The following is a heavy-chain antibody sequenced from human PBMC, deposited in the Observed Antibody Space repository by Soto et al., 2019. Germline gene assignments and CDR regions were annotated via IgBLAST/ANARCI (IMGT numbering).Heavy chain of an antibody. CDR2: IYYSGST. J-gene: IGHJ4*02. Sequence: QLQLQESGPGLVKPSETLSLTCTVSGGSISSSSYYWGWIRQPPGKGLEWIGSIYYSGSTYYNPSIKCRITISVDTSKNQFSLKLSSVTAADTAVYYCARREKRGPILTFDYWGQGTLVTVSS. D-gene: IGHD3-3*01. V-gene: IGHV4-39*01. CDR3: ARREKRGPILTFDY. CDR1: GGSISSSSYY.